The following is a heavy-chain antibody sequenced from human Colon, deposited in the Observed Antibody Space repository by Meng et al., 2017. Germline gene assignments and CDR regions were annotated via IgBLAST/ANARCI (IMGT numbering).Heavy chain of an antibody. J-gene: IGHJ4*02. V-gene: IGHV4-4*02. CDR3: ARHGGWHFDY. D-gene: IGHD6-19*01. CDR2: IYLSGSP. CDR1: GGSISSSNY. Sequence: QVALQGSGPGLVEPSGTLSLTCAVSGGSISSSNYWSWVRQPPGKGLEWIGQIYLSGSPSYNPSLESRVTISVDKSKNQLSLRLTSVTAADTAIYYCARHGGWHFDYWGQGTLVTVSS.